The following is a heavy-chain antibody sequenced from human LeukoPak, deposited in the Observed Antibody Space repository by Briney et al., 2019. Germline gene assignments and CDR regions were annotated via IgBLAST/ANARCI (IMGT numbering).Heavy chain of an antibody. CDR3: ARDDPYDSSGYDLGY. CDR2: ISAYNGNT. CDR1: SYTFTSYG. J-gene: IGHJ4*02. V-gene: IGHV1-18*01. Sequence: ASVKVSCKASSYTFTSYGISWVRQAPGQGLEWMGWISAYNGNTNYAQKLQGRVTMTTDTSTSTAYVELRSLRSDDTAVYYCARDDPYDSSGYDLGYWGQGTLVTVSS. D-gene: IGHD3-22*01.